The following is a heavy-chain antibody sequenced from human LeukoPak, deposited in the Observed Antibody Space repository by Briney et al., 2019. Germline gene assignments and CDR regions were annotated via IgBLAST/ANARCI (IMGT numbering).Heavy chain of an antibody. J-gene: IGHJ5*02. Sequence: GGSLRLSCAASGFTFSNYAMMWVRQAPGKGLEWVPSIAGNGDTYYVNSVKGRFTVSRDNSRNTLYLQIYSLTAEDTALYYCAKGKSTGAVDWFDPWGQGTLVTVSS. CDR1: GFTFSNYA. V-gene: IGHV3-23*01. CDR3: AKGKSTGAVDWFDP. D-gene: IGHD2-8*02. CDR2: IAGNGDT.